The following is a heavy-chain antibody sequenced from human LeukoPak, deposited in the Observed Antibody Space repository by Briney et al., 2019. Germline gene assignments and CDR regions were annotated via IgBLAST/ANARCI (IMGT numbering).Heavy chain of an antibody. CDR1: GGSMSSYY. Sequence: PSETLFLTCAVSGGSMSSYYWSWIRQPPGKGLEWVGYIFYSGSTNYNPSLMSRLTISVGTSKNQFSLRLTSVTAADTAVYYCARHKLSDSGDFTSGFDYWGQGTLVTVSS. J-gene: IGHJ4*02. V-gene: IGHV4-59*08. CDR2: IFYSGST. D-gene: IGHD4-17*01. CDR3: ARHKLSDSGDFTSGFDY.